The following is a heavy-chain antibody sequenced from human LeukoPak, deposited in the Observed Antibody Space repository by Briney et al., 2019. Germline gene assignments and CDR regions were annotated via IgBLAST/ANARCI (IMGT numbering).Heavy chain of an antibody. V-gene: IGHV3-30*03. D-gene: IGHD6-13*01. CDR2: ISYDGSNK. J-gene: IGHJ4*02. Sequence: GGSLRLSCAASGFTFSSYGMHWVRQAPGKGLEWVAVISYDGSNKYYADSVKGRFTISRDNSKNTLYLQMNSLRAEDTAVYYCARSPQYSSSWYDLRYYFDYWGQGTLVTVSS. CDR3: ARSPQYSSSWYDLRYYFDY. CDR1: GFTFSSYG.